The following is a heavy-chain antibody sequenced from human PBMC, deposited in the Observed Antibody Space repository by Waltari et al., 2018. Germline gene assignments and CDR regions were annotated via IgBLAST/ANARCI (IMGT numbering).Heavy chain of an antibody. CDR1: GGSFSGYY. D-gene: IGHD1-26*01. CDR2: INHSGST. V-gene: IGHV4-34*01. Sequence: QVQLQQWGAGLLKPSETLSLTCAVYGGSFSGYYWSWIRQPPGKGLEWIGEINHSGSTNYNPSLKSRVTRSVDTSKNQFSLKLSSVTAADTAVYYCARGRGATVYYYYGMDVWGQGTTVTVSS. CDR3: ARGRGATVYYYYGMDV. J-gene: IGHJ6*02.